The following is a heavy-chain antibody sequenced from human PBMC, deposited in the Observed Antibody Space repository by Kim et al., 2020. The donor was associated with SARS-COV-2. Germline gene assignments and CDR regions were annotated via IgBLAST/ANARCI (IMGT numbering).Heavy chain of an antibody. D-gene: IGHD2-15*01. CDR2: IIPILGIA. Sequence: SVKVSCKASGGTFSSYTISWVLQAPGQGLEWMGRIIPILGIANYAQKFQGRVTITADKSTSTAYMELSSLRSEDTAVYYCARVGKVGYSTPGYYGMDVWGQGTTVTVSS. V-gene: IGHV1-69*02. CDR3: ARVGKVGYSTPGYYGMDV. CDR1: GGTFSSYT. J-gene: IGHJ6*02.